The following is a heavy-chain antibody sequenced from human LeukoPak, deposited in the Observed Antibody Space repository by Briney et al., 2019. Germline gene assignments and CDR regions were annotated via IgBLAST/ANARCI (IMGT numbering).Heavy chain of an antibody. J-gene: IGHJ4*02. D-gene: IGHD1-14*01. CDR2: INHSGST. CDR3: ARGRGYNDY. V-gene: IGHV4-34*01. CDR1: GGSFSGYY. Sequence: ETLSLTCAVYGGSFSGYYWSWIRQPPGKGLEWIGEINHSGSTNYNPSLTSRVTISVDTSKNQFSLKLSSVTAADTAVYYCARGRGYNDYWGQGTLVTVSS.